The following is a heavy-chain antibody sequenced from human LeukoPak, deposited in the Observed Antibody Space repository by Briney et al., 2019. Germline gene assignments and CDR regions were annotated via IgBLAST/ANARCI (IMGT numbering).Heavy chain of an antibody. V-gene: IGHV1-46*01. J-gene: IGHJ4*02. CDR3: ARGGNSGERCDY. Sequence: ASVKVSCKASGYTFTTYYMHWVRQAPGQGLEWMGVINPSGGATTYAQNFQGRVSMTRDTSTSTVYMELSSLRSEDTAVYYCARGGNSGERCDYWGQGTLVTVSS. CDR2: INPSGGAT. CDR1: GYTFTTYY. D-gene: IGHD4-23*01.